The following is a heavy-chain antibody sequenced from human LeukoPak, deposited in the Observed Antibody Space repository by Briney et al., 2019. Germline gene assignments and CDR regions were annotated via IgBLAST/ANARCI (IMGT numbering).Heavy chain of an antibody. Sequence: PGGSLRLSCAASGFTFSSYSIHWVRQAPGKGLEWVSYVSSTSSYIYYADSVKGRFTISRDNAKNSLYLQMSSLRAEDTAVYYCARVAPMTAVGKSHFDYWGQGTLVTVSS. D-gene: IGHD2-21*02. CDR1: GFTFSSYS. J-gene: IGHJ4*02. CDR3: ARVAPMTAVGKSHFDY. V-gene: IGHV3-21*05. CDR2: VSSTSSYI.